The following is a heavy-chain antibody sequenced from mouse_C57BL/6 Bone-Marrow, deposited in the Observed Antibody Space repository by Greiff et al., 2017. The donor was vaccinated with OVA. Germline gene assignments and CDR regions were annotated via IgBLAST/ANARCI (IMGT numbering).Heavy chain of an antibody. D-gene: IGHD4-1*01. J-gene: IGHJ2*01. V-gene: IGHV5-4*01. CDR3: ARRVTGSVDY. Sequence: EVHLVESGGGLVKPGGSLKLSCAASGFTFSSYAMSWVRQTPEKRLEWVATISDGGSYTYYPDNVKGRFTISRDNAKNNLYLQMSHLKSEDTAMYYCARRVTGSVDYWGQGTTLTVSS. CDR2: ISDGGSYT. CDR1: GFTFSSYA.